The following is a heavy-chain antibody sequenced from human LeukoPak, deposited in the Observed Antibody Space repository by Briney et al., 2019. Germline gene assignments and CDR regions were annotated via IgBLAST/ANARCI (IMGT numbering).Heavy chain of an antibody. CDR3: ARDLDYGDYNWFDP. Sequence: SVKVSCKACGGTLSSYAISWVRQAPGQGLEWMGGIIPIFGTANYAQKFQGRVTITTDESTSTAYMELSSLRSEDTAVYYCARDLDYGDYNWFDPWGQGTLVTVSS. CDR1: GGTLSSYA. CDR2: IIPIFGTA. V-gene: IGHV1-69*05. D-gene: IGHD4-17*01. J-gene: IGHJ5*02.